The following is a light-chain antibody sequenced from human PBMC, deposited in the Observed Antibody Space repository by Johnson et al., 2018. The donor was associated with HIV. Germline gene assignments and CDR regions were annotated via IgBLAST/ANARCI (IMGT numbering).Light chain of an antibody. CDR2: ENN. CDR3: GTWDSSLRGV. Sequence: QSVLTQPPSVSAAPGQKVTISCSGSSSNIGNNYVSWYQQLPGTAPNLLTYENNTRPSGITDSFTGSKSGPSATLGITGLPTGDEADYYCGTWDSSLRGVFGTGTKVTVL. J-gene: IGLJ1*01. CDR1: SSNIGNNY. V-gene: IGLV1-51*02.